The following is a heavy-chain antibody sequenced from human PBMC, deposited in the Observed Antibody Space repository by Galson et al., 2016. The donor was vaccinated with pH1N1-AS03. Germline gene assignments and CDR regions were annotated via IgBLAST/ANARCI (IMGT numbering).Heavy chain of an antibody. Sequence: SLRLSCAASGFNFNVYSMNWVRQAPGKGLEWISYMTSDMRTINYADSVKGRFTISRDNAKNSLYLQMNSLRAEDTAVYYCARRDSGWNWYFDLWGRGTLVTVSS. D-gene: IGHD6-19*01. CDR1: GFNFNVYS. V-gene: IGHV3-48*04. J-gene: IGHJ2*01. CDR3: ARRDSGWNWYFDL. CDR2: MTSDMRTI.